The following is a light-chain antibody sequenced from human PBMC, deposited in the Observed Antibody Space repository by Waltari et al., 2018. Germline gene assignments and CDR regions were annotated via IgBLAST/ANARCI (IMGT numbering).Light chain of an antibody. CDR2: ENS. J-gene: IGLJ2*01. V-gene: IGLV3-21*02. CDR1: DIGYKS. CDR3: QVWDSRSDHVV. Sequence: SYELTQPPSVSVSPGQTARITCEGTDIGYKSVHWYHQRPGQAPVLVLHENSDRPSGIPERISGSNSVNMATLSISRVEAGDEADYYCQVWDSRSDHVVFGGGTKLTVL.